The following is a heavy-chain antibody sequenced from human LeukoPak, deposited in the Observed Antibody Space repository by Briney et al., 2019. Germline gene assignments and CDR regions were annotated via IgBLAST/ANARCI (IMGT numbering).Heavy chain of an antibody. V-gene: IGHV4-34*01. CDR2: INHSGST. J-gene: IGHJ4*02. Sequence: SETLSLTCAVYGGSFSGYYWSWIRQPPGKGLEWIGEINHSGSTNYNPSLKSRVTISVDTSKNQFSLKLNSVTAADTAVYYCVRDRELTYWSQGTLVTVSS. CDR1: GGSFSGYY. CDR3: VRDRELTY. D-gene: IGHD1-26*01.